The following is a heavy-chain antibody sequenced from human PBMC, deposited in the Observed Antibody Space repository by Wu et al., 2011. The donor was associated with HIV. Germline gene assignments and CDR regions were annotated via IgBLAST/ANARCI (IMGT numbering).Heavy chain of an antibody. CDR2: IIPMFNTA. D-gene: IGHD5-24*01. Sequence: QVQVVQSGAEVKKPGSSVKVSCKASGGSFSSYAVSWVRLAPRQGLEWMGRIIPMFNTATYAQKFQSRLTLTADKSTSTAYMELSSLRSEDTAVYYCARGPRETRYGMDVWGQGTTVTVSS. CDR1: GGSFSSYA. J-gene: IGHJ6*02. CDR3: ARGPRETRYGMDV. V-gene: IGHV1-69*14.